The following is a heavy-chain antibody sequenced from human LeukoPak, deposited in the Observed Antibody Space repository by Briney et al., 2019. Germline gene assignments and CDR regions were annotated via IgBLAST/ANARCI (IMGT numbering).Heavy chain of an antibody. CDR3: ARGRSDDLGYYNYYMDV. D-gene: IGHD3-3*01. CDR1: GYTFTSYG. Sequence: ASVKVSCKSSGYTFTSYGISWVRQAPGQGLEWMGWISAYNGNTNYAQKLQGRVTMTTDTSASTAYMELRSLRSDDTAVYYCARGRSDDLGYYNYYMDVWGKGTTVTVFS. V-gene: IGHV1-18*01. J-gene: IGHJ6*03. CDR2: ISAYNGNT.